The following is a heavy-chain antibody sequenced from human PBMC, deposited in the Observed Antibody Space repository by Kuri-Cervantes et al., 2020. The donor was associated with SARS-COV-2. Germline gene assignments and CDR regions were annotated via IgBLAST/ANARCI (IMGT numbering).Heavy chain of an antibody. CDR3: AKANNIVVVPAIDY. Sequence: GESLKISCSASRFSFDTYATSWVRQVPGKGLEWVSAISGSGGSTYYADSVKGRFTISRDNSKNTLYLQMNSLRAEDTAVYYCAKANNIVVVPAIDYWGQGTLVTVSS. CDR1: RFSFDTYA. V-gene: IGHV3-23*01. CDR2: ISGSGGST. D-gene: IGHD2-2*01. J-gene: IGHJ4*02.